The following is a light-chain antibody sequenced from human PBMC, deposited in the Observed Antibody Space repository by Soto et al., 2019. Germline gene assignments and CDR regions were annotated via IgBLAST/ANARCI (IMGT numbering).Light chain of an antibody. CDR1: QSVSST. CDR3: QQYNNWPPPLT. CDR2: GAS. V-gene: IGKV3-15*01. J-gene: IGKJ4*01. Sequence: EIVMTQSPATLSVSPGERATLSCRASQSVSSTLAWYQQKPGQAPRLLIYGASTRATGIPARFSGSGSGTESTLTISSLQSEDFAVYYCQQYNNWPPPLTFGGGTKVEIK.